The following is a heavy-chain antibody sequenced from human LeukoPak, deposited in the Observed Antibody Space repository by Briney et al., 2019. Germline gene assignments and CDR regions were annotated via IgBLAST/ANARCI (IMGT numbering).Heavy chain of an antibody. J-gene: IGHJ4*02. Sequence: PGGSLRLSCAASGFTFSSYGVHWVRQAPGKGLEWVAVISYDGSNKYYADSVKGRFTISRDNSKNTLYLQMNSLRAEDTAVYYCAKDLSSGSYYFDYWGQGTLVTVSS. CDR2: ISYDGSNK. CDR3: AKDLSSGSYYFDY. V-gene: IGHV3-30*18. D-gene: IGHD3-22*01. CDR1: GFTFSSYG.